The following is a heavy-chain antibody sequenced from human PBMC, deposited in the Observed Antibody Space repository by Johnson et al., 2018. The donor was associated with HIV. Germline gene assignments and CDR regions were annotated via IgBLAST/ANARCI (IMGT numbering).Heavy chain of an antibody. J-gene: IGHJ3*01. D-gene: IGHD5-24*01. CDR2: ISNDGSNT. CDR3: AKDGYRAALDV. V-gene: IGHV3-30*04. CDR1: GFTFSSYA. Sequence: QVQLVESGGGVVQPGRSLRLSCAASGFTFSSYAMHWVRQAPGKGLEWVAVISNDGSNTYFADSVKGRFTISRDNFKNTVYLQMNSLRTVDTAVYYCAKDGYRAALDVWGQGTMVTVST.